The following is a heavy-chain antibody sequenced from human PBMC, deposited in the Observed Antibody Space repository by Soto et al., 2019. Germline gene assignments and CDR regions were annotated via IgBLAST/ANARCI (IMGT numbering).Heavy chain of an antibody. V-gene: IGHV3-23*01. J-gene: IGHJ4*02. CDR3: AKFIVGTGGSSGWPWFLDS. CDR1: GFAFSSYA. Sequence: EVQLLESGGNLVQPGGSLRLSCAASGFAFSSYAMTWVRQAPGKGLEWVSALSGTGGTTYSADSVRGRFTIARYNSKNTLYLQTNGLSPEDSAIYYCAKFIVGTGGSSGWPWFLDSWGQGTLVTVSS. D-gene: IGHD6-25*01. CDR2: LSGTGGTT.